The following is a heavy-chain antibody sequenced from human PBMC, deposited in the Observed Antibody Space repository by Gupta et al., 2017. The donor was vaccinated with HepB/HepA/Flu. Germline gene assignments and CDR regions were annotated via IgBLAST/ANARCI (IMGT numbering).Heavy chain of an antibody. CDR3: ARDTNSGY. V-gene: IGHV3-23*01. D-gene: IGHD2-8*01. Sequence: EVQLLESGGDLAQPGGSLRLSCEASGFPFRSYAMSWVRQAPGKGLEWVSTISGSGNSTYYADSVKGRFTISRDNSKNTLYVQMNSLRAEDTALYYCARDTNSGYWGQGTLVTGSS. CDR2: ISGSGNST. J-gene: IGHJ4*02. CDR1: GFPFRSYA.